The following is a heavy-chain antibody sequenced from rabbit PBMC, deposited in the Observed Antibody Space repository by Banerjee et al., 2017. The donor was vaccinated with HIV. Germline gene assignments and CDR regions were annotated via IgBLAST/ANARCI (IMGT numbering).Heavy chain of an antibody. CDR3: AGSLVDNANL. CDR2: INTSSGNT. J-gene: IGHJ4*01. D-gene: IGHD1-1*01. CDR1: GFSFSNKYV. Sequence: QEQLEESGGDLVKPEGSLTITCTASGFSFSNKYVMCWVRQAPGKGLEWIACINTSSGNTVYATWAKGRFTISKASWTTVTLQMTSLTVADTATYLCAGSLVDNANLWGPGTLVTVS. V-gene: IGHV1S45*01.